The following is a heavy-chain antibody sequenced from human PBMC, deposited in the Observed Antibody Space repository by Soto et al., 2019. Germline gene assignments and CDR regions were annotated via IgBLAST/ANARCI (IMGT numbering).Heavy chain of an antibody. D-gene: IGHD3-9*01. V-gene: IGHV3-30*18. CDR3: ANPSGYYFGLGSHDEASDM. CDR2: ISKDGSKK. CDR1: GFMFSGFG. J-gene: IGHJ3*02. Sequence: LRLSCAASGFMFSGFGMHWVRQAPGKGLQWVAGISKDGSKKYYADSVKGRFTISRDNSKKTLYLQMNSLRAEDTAVYYCANPSGYYFGLGSHDEASDMWGQGTVVTVSS.